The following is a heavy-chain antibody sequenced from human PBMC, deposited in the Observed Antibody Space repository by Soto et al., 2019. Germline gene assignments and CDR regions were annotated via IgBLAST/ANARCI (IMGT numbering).Heavy chain of an antibody. CDR3: ARVPVAVAATEDYYGLDV. V-gene: IGHV4-4*07. Sequence: PSETLSLTCSVSGVSITSYYWSWIRQSAGGGLEWMGRINTDGLSTYSPSFKRRLTMSLDTSKNQVSLRLISVTAADTAIYSCARVPVAVAATEDYYGLDVWGQGTTVTVSS. CDR1: GVSITSYY. J-gene: IGHJ6*02. D-gene: IGHD2-15*01. CDR2: INTDGLS.